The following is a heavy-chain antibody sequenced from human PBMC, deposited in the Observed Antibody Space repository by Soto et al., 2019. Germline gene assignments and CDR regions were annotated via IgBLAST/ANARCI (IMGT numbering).Heavy chain of an antibody. J-gene: IGHJ4*02. Sequence: QVQLVESGGGVVQPGRSLRLSCAASGFTFSSYGMHWVRQAPGKGLEWVAVIWYDGSNKYYADSVKGRFTISRDNSKNTLYLQMNRLRAEDTAVYYCASTRFCSGGSCYPSAFDYWGQGTLVTVSS. CDR1: GFTFSSYG. CDR2: IWYDGSNK. V-gene: IGHV3-33*01. CDR3: ASTRFCSGGSCYPSAFDY. D-gene: IGHD2-15*01.